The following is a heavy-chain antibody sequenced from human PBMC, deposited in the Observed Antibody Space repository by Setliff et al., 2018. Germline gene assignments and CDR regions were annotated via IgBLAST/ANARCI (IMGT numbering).Heavy chain of an antibody. V-gene: IGHV4-31*03. CDR3: ARSRTIAVKGGVFAV. Sequence: PSETLSLTCSVSGASISSDGYYWSWIRQYPGKGLEWIGYIYYSGSTYYNPSLKSRVTISLDTSENQFTLELTSVTAADTAVYYCARSRTIAVKGGVFAVWGQGTLVTVSS. CDR2: IYYSGST. J-gene: IGHJ4*02. D-gene: IGHD6-19*01. CDR1: GASISSDGYY.